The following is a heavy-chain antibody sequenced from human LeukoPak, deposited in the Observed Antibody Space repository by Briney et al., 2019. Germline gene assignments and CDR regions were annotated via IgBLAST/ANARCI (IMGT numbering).Heavy chain of an antibody. J-gene: IGHJ6*03. Sequence: PSETLSLTCTVSSYSINSGYYWSWIRQPPGKGLEWIGRIYTSGSTNYNPSLKSRATMSVDTSKNQFSLKLSSATAADTAVYYCARDLLTVTSHYYYYYMDVWGKGTTVTISS. D-gene: IGHD4-17*01. CDR3: ARDLLTVTSHYYYYYMDV. CDR1: SYSINSGYY. CDR2: IYTSGST. V-gene: IGHV4-4*07.